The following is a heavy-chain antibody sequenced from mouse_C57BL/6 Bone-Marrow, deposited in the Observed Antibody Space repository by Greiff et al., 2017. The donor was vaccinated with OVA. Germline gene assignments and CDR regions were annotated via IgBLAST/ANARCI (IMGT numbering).Heavy chain of an antibody. J-gene: IGHJ2*01. CDR1: GYTFTSYW. V-gene: IGHV1-55*01. CDR2: IYPGSGST. D-gene: IGHD1-1*01. CDR3: ARWYYGSRDLDY. Sequence: QVQLQQPGAELVKPGASVKMSCKASGYTFTSYWITWVKQSPGQGLEWIGDIYPGSGSTNYNEKFKSKATLTVDTSSSTAYMQLSSLTSEDSAVYYCARWYYGSRDLDYWGQGTTLTVSS.